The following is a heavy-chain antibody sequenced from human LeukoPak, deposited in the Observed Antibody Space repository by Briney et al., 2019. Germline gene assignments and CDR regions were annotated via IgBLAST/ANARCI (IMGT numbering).Heavy chain of an antibody. D-gene: IGHD3-10*01. CDR1: GGSISTYY. CDR2: IYYSGST. J-gene: IGHJ5*02. CDR3: ARDDYRGVTNFDP. Sequence: SETLSLTCTVSGGSISTYYWSWIRQPPGKGLEWIGYIYYSGSTNYNPSLKSRVTISVDTSKNQFSLQLTSVTAADTAVYYCARDDYRGVTNFDPWGQGTLVTVSS. V-gene: IGHV4-59*01.